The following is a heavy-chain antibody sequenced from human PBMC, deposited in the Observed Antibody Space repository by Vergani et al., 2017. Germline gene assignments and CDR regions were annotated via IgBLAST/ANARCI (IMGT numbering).Heavy chain of an antibody. V-gene: IGHV4-31*03. CDR2: IYYSGST. D-gene: IGHD2-15*01. CDR3: ARDTPPATYFYY. CDR1: GGSISSGGYY. Sequence: QVQLQESGPGLVKPSQTLSLTCTVSGGSISSGGYYWRWIRQHPGKGLEWIGYIYYSGSTSYNPSLKSRVTISVDTSKNQFSLKLSSVTAADTAVYYCARDTPPATYFYYWSQGTLVTVSS. J-gene: IGHJ4*02.